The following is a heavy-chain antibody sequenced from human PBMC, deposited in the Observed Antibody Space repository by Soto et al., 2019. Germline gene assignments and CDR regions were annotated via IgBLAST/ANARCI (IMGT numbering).Heavy chain of an antibody. J-gene: IGHJ4*02. CDR3: AREYTRVAGDLDY. CDR1: GFTFSSYA. Sequence: QVQLVESGGGVVQPGRSLRLSCAASGFTFSSYAMHWVRQAPGKGLEWVAVISYGGSNKYYADSVKGRFTISRDNNKKTLYLQKNSRRGEETAVYYCAREYTRVAGDLDYWGQGTLVTVSS. D-gene: IGHD6-19*01. V-gene: IGHV3-30-3*01. CDR2: ISYGGSNK.